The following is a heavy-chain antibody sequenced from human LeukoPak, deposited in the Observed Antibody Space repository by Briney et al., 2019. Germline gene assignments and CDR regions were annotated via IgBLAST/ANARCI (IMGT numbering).Heavy chain of an antibody. CDR2: IDPSDSYA. D-gene: IGHD3-22*01. CDR3: ARDYYDSSGSDAFDI. J-gene: IGHJ3*02. CDR1: GYXFTNYW. V-gene: IGHV5-10-1*01. Sequence: GESLKISCNGSGYXFTNYWISWVRQMPGKGLEWMGKIDPSDSYANYSPSFQGHVTISADKSITTAYLQWGSLKASDTAMYYCARDYYDSSGSDAFDIWGQGTMVTVYS.